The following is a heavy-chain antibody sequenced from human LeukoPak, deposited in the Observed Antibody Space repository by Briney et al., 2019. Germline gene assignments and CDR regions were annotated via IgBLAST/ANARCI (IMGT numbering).Heavy chain of an antibody. CDR3: ARSLEPHYDSSGYYND. CDR1: GFTFSSYA. D-gene: IGHD3-22*01. CDR2: ISYDGTNK. Sequence: GGSLRLSCAASGFTFSSYAMHWVRQAPGKGLEWVAIISYDGTNKYYTDSVKGRFTISRDNSKNTLYVQMNSLRAEDTALYYCARSLEPHYDSSGYYNDWGQGTLVTVSS. J-gene: IGHJ4*02. V-gene: IGHV3-30-3*01.